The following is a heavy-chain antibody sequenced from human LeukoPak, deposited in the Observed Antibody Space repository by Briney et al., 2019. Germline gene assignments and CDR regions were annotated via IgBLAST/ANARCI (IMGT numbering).Heavy chain of an antibody. V-gene: IGHV4-4*07. J-gene: IGHJ5*02. D-gene: IGHD2-2*01. CDR1: GGPISSYC. CDR2: IYTSGSS. Sequence: ETLSLPCPVPGGPISSYCWRWIRQPLGTGLEWIGRIYTSGSSNYNPSLKSRVPMYVDTSKNQFSLQLGAVTAAHTGVYDGARPIVVVPATEALVGYNWFDTCGEGNLVTVS. CDR3: ARPIVVVPATEALVGYNWFDT.